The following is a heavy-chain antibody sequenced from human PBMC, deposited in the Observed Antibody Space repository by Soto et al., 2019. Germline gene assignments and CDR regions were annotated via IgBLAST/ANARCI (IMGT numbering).Heavy chain of an antibody. D-gene: IGHD2-2*01. CDR2: INGGRS. J-gene: IGHJ5*02. Sequence: ESGGGLVQPGGSLRLSCEASGITFSRYDMSWVRQAPGKGLEWVSAINGGRSFYGDSVEGRFTVSRDNSKNTLYLQMNSLRVEDSAIYYCATHAWDLWGQVTLVTVSS. V-gene: IGHV3-23*01. CDR3: ATHAWDL. CDR1: GITFSRYD.